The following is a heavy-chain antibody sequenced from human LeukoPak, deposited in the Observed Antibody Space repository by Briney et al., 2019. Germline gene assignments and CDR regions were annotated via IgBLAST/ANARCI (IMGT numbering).Heavy chain of an antibody. V-gene: IGHV4-59*13. CDR2: IYYSGST. CDR1: DGSISSYY. CDR3: ARVSYYNSASVC. J-gene: IGHJ4*02. Sequence: PSETLSITSSDSDGSISSYYCGFIRQPPGKGLEWIGDIYYSGSTNYNPSLKSRVTISVGTSKNQFSLKLNSLTAADTAVYYCARVSYYNSASVCWCQGTLVTVSS. D-gene: IGHD1-1*01.